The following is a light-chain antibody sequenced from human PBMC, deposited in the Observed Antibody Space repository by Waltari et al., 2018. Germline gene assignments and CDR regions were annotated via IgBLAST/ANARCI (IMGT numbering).Light chain of an antibody. CDR1: QSVTTTY. J-gene: IGKJ1*01. V-gene: IGKV3-20*01. CDR3: QYYGDSPPWT. Sequence: DIVLTQSPGTLSLCPGERATLSCRASQSVTTTYTDWYQQKPGQAPRLIMHSASTSATGIPDRFSGSGSGTDFTLTISKLEPEDFAVYYCQYYGDSPPWTFGQGTKVEVK. CDR2: SAS.